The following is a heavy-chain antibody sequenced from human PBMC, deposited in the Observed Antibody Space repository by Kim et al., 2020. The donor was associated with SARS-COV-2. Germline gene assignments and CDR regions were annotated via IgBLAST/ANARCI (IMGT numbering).Heavy chain of an antibody. D-gene: IGHD5-18*01. CDR3: AKTRYSYGYKPAYDY. J-gene: IGHJ4*02. Sequence: DCVKGRFTIYRDNSKNTLNLQMNSLRAEDTDVYYCAKTRYSYGYKPAYDYWGQGTLVTVSS. V-gene: IGHV3-30*02.